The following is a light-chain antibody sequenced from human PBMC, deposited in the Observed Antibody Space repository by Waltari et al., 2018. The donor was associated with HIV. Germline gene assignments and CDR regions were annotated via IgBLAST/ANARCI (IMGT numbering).Light chain of an antibody. J-gene: IGLJ2*01. CDR1: TANNGANF. V-gene: IGLV1-47*01. CDR2: RDN. CDR3: AVLDDTLGGGV. Sequence: QSVLTQPPSASGTPGQKVTITCSGGTANNGANFLFWFQQFPGTAPKLLIYRDNLRHSGVPARFSGSKSGTSASLTISGLRSDDEAHYFCAVLDDTLGGGVFGGGTKLTVL.